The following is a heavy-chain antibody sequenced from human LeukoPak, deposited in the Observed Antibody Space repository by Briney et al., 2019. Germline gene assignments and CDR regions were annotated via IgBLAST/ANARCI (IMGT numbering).Heavy chain of an antibody. CDR2: ISGSGGST. V-gene: IGHV3-23*01. D-gene: IGHD6-6*01. Sequence: GGSLRLSCAASGFTFSDYTMNWVRQAPGEGLEWVSAISGSGGSTYYADSVKGRFTISRDNSKNTLYLQMNSLRAEDTAVYYCAKGSFSISLDVWGQGTTVTVSS. CDR1: GFTFSDYT. CDR3: AKGSFSISLDV. J-gene: IGHJ6*02.